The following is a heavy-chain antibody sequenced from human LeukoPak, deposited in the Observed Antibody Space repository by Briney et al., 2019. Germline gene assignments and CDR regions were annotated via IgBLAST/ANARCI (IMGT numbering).Heavy chain of an antibody. Sequence: EASVKVSCKASGGTFSSYAISWVRQAPGQGLEWMGGIIPIFGTANYAQKFQGRVTITADESTSTAYMELRSLRSDDTAVYYCAREDLQNCLDPWGQGTLVTVSS. CDR3: AREDLQNCLDP. V-gene: IGHV1-69*01. J-gene: IGHJ5*02. CDR2: IIPIFGTA. CDR1: GGTFSSYA. D-gene: IGHD3-3*01.